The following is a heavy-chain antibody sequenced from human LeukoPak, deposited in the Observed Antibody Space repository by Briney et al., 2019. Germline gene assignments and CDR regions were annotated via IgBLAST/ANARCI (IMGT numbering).Heavy chain of an antibody. CDR1: GFTLSSYG. V-gene: IGHV3-30*18. Sequence: GGSLRLSCAASGFTLSSYGMHWVRQAPGKGLEWVAVISYDGSNKYYADSVKGRFTISRDNSKNTLYLQMNSLRAEDTAVYYCAKDPDYGGKGDYWGQGTLVTVSS. CDR2: ISYDGSNK. CDR3: AKDPDYGGKGDY. J-gene: IGHJ4*02. D-gene: IGHD4-23*01.